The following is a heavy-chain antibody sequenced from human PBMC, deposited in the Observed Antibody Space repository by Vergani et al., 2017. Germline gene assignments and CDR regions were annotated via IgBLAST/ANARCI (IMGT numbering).Heavy chain of an antibody. CDR3: AISYCSGGSCYFDY. CDR2: IIPIFGTA. D-gene: IGHD2-15*01. Sequence: QVQLVQSGAEVKKPGSSVKVSCKASGGTFSSYAISWVRQAPGQGLEWMGGIIPIFGTANYAQKFQGRVTITADESTSSAYMELSSLRSQDTAVYYCAISYCSGGSCYFDYWGQGTLVTVSS. V-gene: IGHV1-69*01. J-gene: IGHJ4*02. CDR1: GGTFSSYA.